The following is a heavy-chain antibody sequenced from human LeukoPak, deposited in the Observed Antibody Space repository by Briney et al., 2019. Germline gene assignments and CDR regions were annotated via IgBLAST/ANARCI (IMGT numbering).Heavy chain of an antibody. V-gene: IGHV4-59*01. CDR2: TSNAGNT. D-gene: IGHD5-12*01. CDR1: GDSISIYY. J-gene: IGHJ4*02. Sequence: SETLSLTCTVSGDSISIYYWSWVRQPPGKGLEWIGYTSNAGNTNYNPSLKSRVTMSVDTSKNQFSLKLSSVTAADTAVYYCARGPLGGGYTYFDYWGQGTLVTVSS. CDR3: ARGPLGGGYTYFDY.